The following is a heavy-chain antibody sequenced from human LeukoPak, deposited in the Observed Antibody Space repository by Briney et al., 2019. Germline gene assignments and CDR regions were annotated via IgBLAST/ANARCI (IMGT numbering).Heavy chain of an antibody. J-gene: IGHJ5*02. D-gene: IGHD3-10*01. Sequence: GGSLRLSCGASGFTFSNAWMGWVRQAPGKGLEWVGRIKSKTDGGTTDYAAPVKGRFTISRDDSKNTLYLQMNSLKTEDTAMYYCTTITMVRGVNNNWFDPWGQGTLVTVSS. CDR2: IKSKTDGGTT. CDR3: TTITMVRGVNNNWFDP. CDR1: GFTFSNAW. V-gene: IGHV3-15*01.